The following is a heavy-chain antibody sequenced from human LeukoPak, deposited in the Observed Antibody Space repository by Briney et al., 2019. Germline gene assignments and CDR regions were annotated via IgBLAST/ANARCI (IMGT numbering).Heavy chain of an antibody. D-gene: IGHD5-12*01. CDR1: GFTFSSYA. CDR3: AKGSGYDPLYYFDY. J-gene: IGHJ4*02. Sequence: GGSLRLSCAASGFTFSSYAMSWVRQAPGKGLEWVSAISGSGGSTYYADSVEGRFTISRDNSKNTLYLQMNSLRAEDTAVYYCAKGSGYDPLYYFDYWGQGTLVTVSS. CDR2: ISGSGGST. V-gene: IGHV3-23*01.